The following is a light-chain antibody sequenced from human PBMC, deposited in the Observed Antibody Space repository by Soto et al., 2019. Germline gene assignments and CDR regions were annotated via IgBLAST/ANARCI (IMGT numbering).Light chain of an antibody. CDR3: QQYGSSPWT. CDR1: QSFSSSY. J-gene: IGKJ1*01. CDR2: GAS. V-gene: IGKV3-20*01. Sequence: EIVLTRSPGTLSLSPGERATLSCRAIQSFSSSYLAWYQQKPGQAPRLLIYGASSRATGIPDRFSGSGSGTGFTLTISRLEPEDFAAYYCQQYGSSPWTFGQGTKVDIK.